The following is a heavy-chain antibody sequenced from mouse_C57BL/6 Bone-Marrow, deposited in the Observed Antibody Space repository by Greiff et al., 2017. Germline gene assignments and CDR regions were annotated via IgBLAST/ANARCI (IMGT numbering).Heavy chain of an antibody. V-gene: IGHV1-53*01. Sequence: QVQLKQPGTELVKPGASVKLSCKASGYTFTSYWMHWVKQRPGQGLEWIGNINPSNGGTNYNEKFKSKATLTVDKSSSTAYMQLSSLTSEDSAVYYCARWEYYGSSYDYFDVWGTGTTVTVSS. J-gene: IGHJ1*03. D-gene: IGHD1-1*01. CDR3: ARWEYYGSSYDYFDV. CDR2: INPSNGGT. CDR1: GYTFTSYW.